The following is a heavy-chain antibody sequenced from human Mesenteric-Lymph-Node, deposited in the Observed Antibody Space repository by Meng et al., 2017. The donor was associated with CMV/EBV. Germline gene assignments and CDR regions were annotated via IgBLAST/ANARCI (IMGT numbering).Heavy chain of an antibody. J-gene: IGHJ4*02. CDR1: GYTFNSYA. V-gene: IGHV1-3*01. CDR2: INAGNGNT. D-gene: IGHD2-15*01. Sequence: SGYTFNSYAMHWVRQAPGQRLEWMGWINAGNGNTKYSQKFQGRVTITRDTSASTAYMELSSLRSEDTAVYYCARDCSGGSCYLALGYWGQGTLVTVSS. CDR3: ARDCSGGSCYLALGY.